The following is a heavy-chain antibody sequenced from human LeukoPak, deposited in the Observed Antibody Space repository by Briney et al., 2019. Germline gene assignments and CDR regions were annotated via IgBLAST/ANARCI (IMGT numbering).Heavy chain of an antibody. CDR3: ARSSSYSSIGY. CDR1: GGSISSGSYY. Sequence: PSQTLSLTCTVSGGSISSGSYYWSWIRQPAGKGLEWIGRIYTSGSTNYNPSLKSRVTISVDTSKNQFSLKLSSVTAADTAVYYCARSSSYSSIGYWGRGTLVTVSS. J-gene: IGHJ4*02. D-gene: IGHD6-13*01. V-gene: IGHV4-61*02. CDR2: IYTSGST.